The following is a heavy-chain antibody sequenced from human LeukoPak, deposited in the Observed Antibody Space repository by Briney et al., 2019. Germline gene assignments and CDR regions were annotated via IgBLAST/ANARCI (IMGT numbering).Heavy chain of an antibody. CDR3: AGGYDFWSGYYSDY. J-gene: IGHJ4*02. V-gene: IGHV5-51*01. CDR2: IYPGDSDT. CDR1: GYTFTSYW. Sequence: ASVKVSCKASGYTFTSYWIGWVRQMPGKGLEWMGIIYPGDSDTRYSPSFQGQVTISADKSISTAYLQWSSLKASDTAMYYCAGGYDFWSGYYSDYWGQGTLVTVSS. D-gene: IGHD3-3*01.